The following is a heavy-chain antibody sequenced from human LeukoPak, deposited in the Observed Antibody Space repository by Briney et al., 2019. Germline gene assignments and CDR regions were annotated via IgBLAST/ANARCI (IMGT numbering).Heavy chain of an antibody. CDR1: VFTFSSYW. CDR3: ARDLGATDFDC. J-gene: IGHJ4*02. Sequence: GGSLRLSCAPSVFTFSSYWMSCVRQAPGKGREGVANIKQDGSEKYYVDSVKGRFTISRDNAKNPLYLKMNSLRAEDTAVYYCARDLGATDFDCWGQGTLVTVSS. CDR2: IKQDGSEK. D-gene: IGHD1-26*01. V-gene: IGHV3-7*01.